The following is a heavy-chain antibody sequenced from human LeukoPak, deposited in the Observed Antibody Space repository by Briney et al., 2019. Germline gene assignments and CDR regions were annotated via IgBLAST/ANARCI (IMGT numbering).Heavy chain of an antibody. CDR3: ARDRGSYSDY. CDR1: GFTFSSYE. D-gene: IGHD3-16*01. Sequence: GGSLRLSCAASGFTFSSYEMNWVRQAPGKGLEWVSYISSSGSTIYYADSVKGRFTISRDNAKNTLYLQMNSLRAEDTAVYYCARDRGSYSDYWGQGTLVTVSS. J-gene: IGHJ4*02. V-gene: IGHV3-48*03. CDR2: ISSSGSTI.